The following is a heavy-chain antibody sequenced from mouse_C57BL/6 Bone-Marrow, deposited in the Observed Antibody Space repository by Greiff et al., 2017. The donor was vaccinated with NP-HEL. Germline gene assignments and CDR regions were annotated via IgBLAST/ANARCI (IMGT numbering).Heavy chain of an antibody. D-gene: IGHD1-1*01. Sequence: EVQLQQSGTVLARPGASVKMSCKTSGYTFTSYWMHWVKQRPGQGLEWIGAIYPGNSDTSYNQKFKGKAKLTAVTSASTAYMALSSLTNEDSAVYYCTSRDYYGSSPYWYFDVWGTGTTVTVSS. V-gene: IGHV1-5*01. CDR1: GYTFTSYW. J-gene: IGHJ1*03. CDR3: TSRDYYGSSPYWYFDV. CDR2: IYPGNSDT.